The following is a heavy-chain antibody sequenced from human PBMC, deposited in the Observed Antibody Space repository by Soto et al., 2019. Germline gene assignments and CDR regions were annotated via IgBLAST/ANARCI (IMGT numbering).Heavy chain of an antibody. D-gene: IGHD5-12*01. J-gene: IGHJ6*02. CDR3: ARQMRGATIPIYYYGMDV. CDR2: IYYSGST. CDR1: GGSISSYY. V-gene: IGHV4-59*01. Sequence: SEILSLTCPVSGGSISSYYWSSIRQPPGKGLEWIGYIYYSGSTNYNPSLKRRVTISVDTSKNQISLKLSSVTAADTAVYYCARQMRGATIPIYYYGMDVWGQGTTVTVSS.